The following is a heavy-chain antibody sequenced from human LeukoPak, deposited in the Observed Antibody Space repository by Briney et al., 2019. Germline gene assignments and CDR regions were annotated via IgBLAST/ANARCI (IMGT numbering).Heavy chain of an antibody. CDR2: IYYSGST. V-gene: IGHV4-59*01. CDR3: ARDGSVESGHYYFDY. CDR1: GGSISSNY. Sequence: PSETLSLTCNVSGGSISSNYWSWIRQPPGKGLEWIGYIYYSGSTNYNPSLKSRVTISVDTSKNQFSLKLSSVTAADTAVYYCARDGSVESGHYYFDYWGQGALVTVSS. J-gene: IGHJ4*02. D-gene: IGHD3-10*01.